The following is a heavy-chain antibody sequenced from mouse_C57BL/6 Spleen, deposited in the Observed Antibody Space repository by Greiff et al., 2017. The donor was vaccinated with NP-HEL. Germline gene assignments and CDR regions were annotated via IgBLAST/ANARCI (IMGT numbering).Heavy chain of an antibody. CDR3: ARSGAPGYFDY. CDR1: GYSFTGYF. V-gene: IGHV1-20*01. Sequence: EVQLQQSGPELVKPGDSVKISCKASGYSFTGYFMNWVMQSHGKSLEWIGRINPYNGDTFYNQKFKGKATLTVDKSSSTAHMGLRSLTSEDAAVYYCARSGAPGYFDYWGQGTTLTVSS. J-gene: IGHJ2*01. D-gene: IGHD4-1*01. CDR2: INPYNGDT.